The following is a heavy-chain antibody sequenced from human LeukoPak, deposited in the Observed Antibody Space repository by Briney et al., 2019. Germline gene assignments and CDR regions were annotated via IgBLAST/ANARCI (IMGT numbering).Heavy chain of an antibody. Sequence: PGRSLRLSCAASGFTFDDYAMHWVRQALGKGLEWVSGISWNSGSIGYADSVKGRFTISRDSAKNSLYLQMNSLRAEDTALYYCAKDTTHYGSGNGFDYWGQGTLVTVSS. CDR1: GFTFDDYA. CDR2: ISWNSGSI. CDR3: AKDTTHYGSGNGFDY. D-gene: IGHD3-10*01. V-gene: IGHV3-9*01. J-gene: IGHJ4*02.